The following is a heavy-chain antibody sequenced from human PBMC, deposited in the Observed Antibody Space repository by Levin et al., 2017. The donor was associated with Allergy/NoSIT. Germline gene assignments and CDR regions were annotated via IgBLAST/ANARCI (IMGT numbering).Heavy chain of an antibody. CDR1: GYSFTSYW. V-gene: IGHV5-10-1*01. Sequence: GESLKISCKGSGYSFTSYWISWVRQMPGKGLEWMGRIDPSDSYTNYSPSFQGHVTISADKSISTAYLQWSSLKASDTAMYYCARQVEDQAPNDYWGQGTLVTVSS. CDR3: ARQVEDQAPNDY. D-gene: IGHD5-24*01. J-gene: IGHJ4*02. CDR2: IDPSDSYT.